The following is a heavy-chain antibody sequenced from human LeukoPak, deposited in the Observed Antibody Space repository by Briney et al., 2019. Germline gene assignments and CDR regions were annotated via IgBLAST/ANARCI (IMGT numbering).Heavy chain of an antibody. CDR2: INSDGSST. CDR1: GFTFSSYA. V-gene: IGHV3-74*01. D-gene: IGHD3-16*01. J-gene: IGHJ3*02. Sequence: GGSLRLSCAASGFTFSSYAMSWVRQAPGKGLEWVSRINSDGSSTNYADSVKGRFTISRDNNKNSLFLQMNILRGEDMAVYYCARGSEGFGGSRNAFDIWGQGTMVTVSS. CDR3: ARGSEGFGGSRNAFDI.